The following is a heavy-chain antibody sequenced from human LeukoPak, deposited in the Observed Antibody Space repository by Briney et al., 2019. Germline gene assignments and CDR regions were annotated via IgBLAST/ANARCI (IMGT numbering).Heavy chain of an antibody. Sequence: PGGSLRLSCAASGFTVSSNYMSWVRQAPGKGLEWVSVIYSGGSTYYADSVKGRFTISRDNAKNALYLQMDSLRAEDTAVYYCARSSWSSFDFWGQGALVTVSS. D-gene: IGHD6-6*01. J-gene: IGHJ4*02. CDR2: IYSGGST. CDR1: GFTVSSNY. CDR3: ARSSWSSFDF. V-gene: IGHV3-53*01.